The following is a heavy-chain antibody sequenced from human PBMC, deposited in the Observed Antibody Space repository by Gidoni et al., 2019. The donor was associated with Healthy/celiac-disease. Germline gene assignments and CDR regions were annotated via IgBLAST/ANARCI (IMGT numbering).Heavy chain of an antibody. CDR2: ISSSSSYI. D-gene: IGHD5-12*01. V-gene: IGHV3-21*01. Sequence: EVQLVESGGGLVKPGGSLRLSCAASGFTFSSYSMSWVRQAPGKGLEWVSSISSSSSYIYYADSVKGRFTISRDNAKNSLYLQMNSLRAEDTAVYYCARVFGGYDLGALNDYWGQGTLVTVSS. J-gene: IGHJ4*02. CDR3: ARVFGGYDLGALNDY. CDR1: GFTFSSYS.